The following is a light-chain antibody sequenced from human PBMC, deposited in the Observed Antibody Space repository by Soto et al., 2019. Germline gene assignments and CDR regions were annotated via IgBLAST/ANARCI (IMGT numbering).Light chain of an antibody. Sequence: QSVLTQPASVSGSPGQSITISCTGTSSDVGDYDYVSWYQQHPGKAPKLVIYDVSNRPSGVSNRFSGSKSVNTASLTISGLQAEDEADYYCGSYTTSNTLVFGGGTKVTVL. J-gene: IGLJ2*01. CDR2: DVS. CDR1: SSDVGDYDY. CDR3: GSYTTSNTLV. V-gene: IGLV2-14*01.